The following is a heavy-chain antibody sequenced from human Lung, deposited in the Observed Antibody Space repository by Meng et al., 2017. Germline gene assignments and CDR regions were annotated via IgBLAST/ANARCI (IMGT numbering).Heavy chain of an antibody. V-gene: IGHV4-34*01. Sequence: QVQRQQWGAGLLKPSEPLSLTCGVSGGSFSDYYWSWIRQPPGKGLEWIGEINHSGSTNYNPSLESRATISVDTSQNNLSLKLSSVTAADSAVYYCARGPTTMAHDFDYWGQGTLVTVSS. D-gene: IGHD4-11*01. CDR3: ARGPTTMAHDFDY. CDR2: INHSGST. J-gene: IGHJ4*02. CDR1: GGSFSDYY.